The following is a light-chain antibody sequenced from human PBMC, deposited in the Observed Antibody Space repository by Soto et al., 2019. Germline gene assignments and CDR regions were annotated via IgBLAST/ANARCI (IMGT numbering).Light chain of an antibody. V-gene: IGLV4-69*01. CDR1: SGHINYA. Sequence: QLVLTQSPSASASLGASVKLTCTLSSGHINYAIAWHQQQPEKGPRYLMKLNSDGSHSKGDGIPDRFSGSSSGAERYLTISSLQSEDEADYDCQTWGTGIWVFGGGTKLTVL. CDR3: QTWGTGIWV. CDR2: LNSDGSH. J-gene: IGLJ3*02.